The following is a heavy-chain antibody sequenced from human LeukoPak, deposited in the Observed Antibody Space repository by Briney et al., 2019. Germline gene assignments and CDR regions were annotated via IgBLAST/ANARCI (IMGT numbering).Heavy chain of an antibody. CDR3: ARTGSSSWWGFFDY. CDR1: GFTFSSYE. D-gene: IGHD6-13*01. Sequence: GGSLRLSCAASGFTFSSYEMNWVRQAPGKGLEWVSYISSSGSTIYYADSVKGRFTISRDNAKNSLYLQMNSLRTEDTAVYYCARTGSSSWWGFFDYWGQGTLVTVSS. J-gene: IGHJ4*02. CDR2: ISSSGSTI. V-gene: IGHV3-48*03.